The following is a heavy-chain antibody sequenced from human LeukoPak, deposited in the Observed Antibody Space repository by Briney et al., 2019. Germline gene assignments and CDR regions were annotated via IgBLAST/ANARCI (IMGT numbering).Heavy chain of an antibody. CDR3: AKVIHSSSWYQHIYYYYGMDV. D-gene: IGHD6-13*01. CDR2: ISGSGGST. CDR1: GFTFSSYA. Sequence: GGSLRLSCAASGFTFSSYAMSWVRQAPGKGLEWVSAISGSGGSTYYADSVKGRFTISRANSKNTLYLQMNSLRADDTAVYYCAKVIHSSSWYQHIYYYYGMDVWGQGTTVTVPS. J-gene: IGHJ6*02. V-gene: IGHV3-23*01.